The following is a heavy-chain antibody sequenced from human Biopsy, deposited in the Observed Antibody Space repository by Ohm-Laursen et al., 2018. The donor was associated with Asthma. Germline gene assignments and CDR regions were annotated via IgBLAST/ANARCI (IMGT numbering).Heavy chain of an antibody. CDR1: GFTFSSYG. CDR3: ARGGLGYCSSTSCYQNYYYGMDV. J-gene: IGHJ6*02. V-gene: IGHV3-33*01. CDR2: IWYDGSNK. D-gene: IGHD2-2*01. Sequence: SLRLSCAASGFTFSSYGMHWVRQAPGKGLEWVAVIWYDGSNKYYADSVKGRFTISRDNPKNTLYLQMNSLRAEDTAVYYCARGGLGYCSSTSCYQNYYYGMDVWGQGTTVTVSS.